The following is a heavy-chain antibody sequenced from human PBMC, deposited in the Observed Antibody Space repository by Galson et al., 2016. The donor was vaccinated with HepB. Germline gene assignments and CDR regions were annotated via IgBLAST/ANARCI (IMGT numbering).Heavy chain of an antibody. Sequence: SLRLSCAASGFTFSSHSMNWVRQAPGKGLEWVSYISSSSRTIYYADSVKGRFTISRDNAKNSLYLQMNSLRDEDTAMYYCARESGFDWSVDYWGQGTLVTVSS. V-gene: IGHV3-48*02. CDR3: ARESGFDWSVDY. CDR2: ISSSSRTI. CDR1: GFTFSSHS. D-gene: IGHD3-9*01. J-gene: IGHJ4*02.